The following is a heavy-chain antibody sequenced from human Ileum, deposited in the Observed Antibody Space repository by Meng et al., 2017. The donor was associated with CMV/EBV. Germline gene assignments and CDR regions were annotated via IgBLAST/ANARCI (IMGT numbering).Heavy chain of an antibody. CDR1: GFTFSNYG. CDR2: IRFDGSYK. V-gene: IGHV3-30*02. CDR3: ARPHSNYDGHYFDY. Sequence: GESLKISCAASGFTFSNYGMHWVRQAPGKGLEWVAFIRFDGSYKYYADSVKGRFTISRDNSKNTLYLQVNSLRAEDTAVYYCARPHSNYDGHYFDYWGQGTLVTVSS. J-gene: IGHJ4*02. D-gene: IGHD3-10*01.